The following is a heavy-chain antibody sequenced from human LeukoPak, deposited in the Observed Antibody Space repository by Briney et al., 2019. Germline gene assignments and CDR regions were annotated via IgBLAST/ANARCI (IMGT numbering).Heavy chain of an antibody. CDR1: GYTVTGYY. Sequence: ASVKVSCKASGYTVTGYYMHWVRQAPGQGLEWMGWINPNSGGTNYAQKFQGRVTMSRDTSISTAYMELSRLRSDDTAVYYCAAGDYDILTGYPSPEDYWGQGTLVTVSS. V-gene: IGHV1-2*02. J-gene: IGHJ4*02. D-gene: IGHD3-9*01. CDR2: INPNSGGT. CDR3: AAGDYDILTGYPSPEDY.